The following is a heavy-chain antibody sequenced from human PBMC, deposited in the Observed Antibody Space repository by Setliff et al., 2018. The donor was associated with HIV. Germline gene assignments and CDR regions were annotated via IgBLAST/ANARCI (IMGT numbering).Heavy chain of an antibody. CDR3: ARGHYDFWSGYYGGVDFDY. Sequence: SGPTLVNPTETLTLTCTVSGFSLSNARMGVSWIRQSPGKALEWLAHIFSNDEKSYNISLKKRLAISKDTSKGQVVLTMTNMNPVDTATYYCARGHYDFWSGYYGGVDFDYWGQGTPVTVSS. CDR2: IFSNDEK. V-gene: IGHV2-26*01. D-gene: IGHD3-3*01. J-gene: IGHJ4*02. CDR1: GFSLSNARMG.